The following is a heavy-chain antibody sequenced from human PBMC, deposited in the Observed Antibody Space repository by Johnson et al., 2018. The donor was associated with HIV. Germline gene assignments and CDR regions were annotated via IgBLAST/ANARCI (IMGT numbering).Heavy chain of an antibody. D-gene: IGHD2-21*02. J-gene: IGHJ3*02. Sequence: EVQLVESGGGLVQPGGSLRLSCAASGFTFSSYAMSWVRQAPGKGLEYVSSISTNGGRTHYANSVKGRFTISRDNSKNTLYLQMNSLRAEDTAVYYCARGGLLSPDAFDIWGRGTMVTVSS. V-gene: IGHV3-64*01. CDR2: ISTNGGRT. CDR1: GFTFSSYA. CDR3: ARGGLLSPDAFDI.